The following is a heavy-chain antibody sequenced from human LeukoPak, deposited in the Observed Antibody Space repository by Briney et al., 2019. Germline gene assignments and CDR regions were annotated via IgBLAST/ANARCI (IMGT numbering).Heavy chain of an antibody. CDR1: GFTFSSYE. Sequence: GGSLRLSCAASGFTFSSYEMNWVRQAPGKGLEWISYISTTGDRIQYADSVKGRFSISRDNAKNSRYLQMNSLRVEDTAVYYCARDTKDYWGQGTLVTVSS. V-gene: IGHV3-48*03. D-gene: IGHD2-8*01. CDR3: ARDTKDY. J-gene: IGHJ4*02. CDR2: ISTTGDRI.